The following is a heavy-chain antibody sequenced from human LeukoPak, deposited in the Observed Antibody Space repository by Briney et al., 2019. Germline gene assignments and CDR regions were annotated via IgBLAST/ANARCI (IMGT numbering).Heavy chain of an antibody. CDR1: GGSFSGYY. Sequence: IPSETLSLTCAVYGGSFSGYYWSWIRQPPGKGLEWIGEINHSGSTNYNPSLKSRVTISLDTSKNQLSLRLSSVTAADTAVYYCARSEYSYGADAFDIWGQGTMVTVSS. CDR3: ARSEYSYGADAFDI. V-gene: IGHV4-34*01. D-gene: IGHD5-18*01. CDR2: INHSGST. J-gene: IGHJ3*02.